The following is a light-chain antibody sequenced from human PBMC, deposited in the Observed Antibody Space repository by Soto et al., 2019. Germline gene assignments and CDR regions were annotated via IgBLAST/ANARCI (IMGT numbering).Light chain of an antibody. Sequence: QPASVSGSPGQSITISCTGTSSDVGAYNYVSWYQQHPGKAPKVLIFDVSNRPSGVSNRFSGSKSANTASLTISGLQAEDEADYFCFSYTTSSTAVFGGGTQLTVL. CDR1: SSDVGAYNY. CDR3: FSYTTSSTAV. V-gene: IGLV2-14*01. CDR2: DVS. J-gene: IGLJ7*01.